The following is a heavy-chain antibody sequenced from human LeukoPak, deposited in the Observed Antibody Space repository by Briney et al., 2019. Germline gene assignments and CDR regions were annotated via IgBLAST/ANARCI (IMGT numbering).Heavy chain of an antibody. J-gene: IGHJ4*02. CDR1: GFTFSYCA. V-gene: IGHV3-30*18. CDR3: AKEVSRISFFDY. Sequence: GRSLRLSCAASGFTFSYCAMHWVRQAPGKGLEWVALISYDGINKCYADSVKGRFTISRDNSKNTLYLQMNSLGAEDTAVYYCAKEVSRISFFDYWGQGALITVSS. CDR2: ISYDGINK. D-gene: IGHD2-15*01.